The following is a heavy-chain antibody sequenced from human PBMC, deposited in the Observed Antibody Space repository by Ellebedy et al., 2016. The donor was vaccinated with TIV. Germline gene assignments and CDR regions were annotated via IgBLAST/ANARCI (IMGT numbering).Heavy chain of an antibody. V-gene: IGHV1-2*02. CDR3: SRGYSYYYDSRGYSYF. Sequence: AASVKVSCKASGYSFTGYYIYWVRQAPGQGLEWLRWIDPNSGGTNYAQKFEGRVTMTRDTSINTAYMELSRLRSDDTAVYYCSRGYSYYYDSRGYSYFWGQGTLVSVSS. CDR1: GYSFTGYY. CDR2: IDPNSGGT. J-gene: IGHJ4*02. D-gene: IGHD3-22*01.